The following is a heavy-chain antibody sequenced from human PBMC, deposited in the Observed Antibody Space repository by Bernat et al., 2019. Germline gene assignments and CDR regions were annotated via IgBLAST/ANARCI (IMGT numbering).Heavy chain of an antibody. Sequence: QVQLVQSGAEVKKPGASVKVSCKASGYTFTSYGISWVRQAPGQGLEWMGWISAYNGNTNYAQKLQGRVTMTTDTSTSTAYMELRSLRSDDTAVYYCARDGAVCNTSLECRGGSCYDAFDIWGQGTMVTVSS. CDR1: GYTFTSYG. V-gene: IGHV1-18*01. CDR3: ARDGAVCNTSLECRGGSCYDAFDI. J-gene: IGHJ3*02. CDR2: ISAYNGNT. D-gene: IGHD2-15*01.